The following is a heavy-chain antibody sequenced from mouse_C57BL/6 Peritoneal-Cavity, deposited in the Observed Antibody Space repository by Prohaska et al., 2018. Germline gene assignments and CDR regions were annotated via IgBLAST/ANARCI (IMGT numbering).Heavy chain of an antibody. J-gene: IGHJ3*01. Sequence: QVQLQQPGAELVKPGASVKLSCKASGYTFTSYWMHWVKQRPGRGLEWIGRIDPNSCGTKYNEKFKSKATLTVDKPSSTAYMQLSSLTSEDSAVYYCARGGEGWFGDFQFAYWGQGTLVTVSA. CDR3: ARGGEGWFGDFQFAY. CDR1: GYTFTSYW. D-gene: IGHD2-3*01. CDR2: IDPNSCGT. V-gene: IGHV1-72*01.